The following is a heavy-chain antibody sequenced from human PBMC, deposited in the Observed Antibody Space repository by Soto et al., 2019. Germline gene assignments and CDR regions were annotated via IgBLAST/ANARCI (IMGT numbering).Heavy chain of an antibody. CDR1: GFTFSSYG. CDR2: ISYDGSNK. J-gene: IGHJ4*02. CDR3: AIRVVVNHFDY. V-gene: IGHV3-30*03. Sequence: RLSCAASGFTFSSYGMHWVRQAPGKGLEWVAVISYDGSNKYYADSVKGRFTISRDNSKNTLYLQMNSLRAEDTAVYYCAIRVVVNHFDYWGQGTLVTVSS. D-gene: IGHD3-22*01.